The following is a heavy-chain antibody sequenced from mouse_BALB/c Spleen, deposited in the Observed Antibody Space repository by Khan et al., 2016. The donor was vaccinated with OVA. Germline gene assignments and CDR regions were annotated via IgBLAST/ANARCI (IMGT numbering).Heavy chain of an antibody. D-gene: IGHD1-3*01. Sequence: QVQLKQSGPGLVAPSQSLSITCTVYGYSLTRYGVHWVRQPPGKGLEWLGLIWAGGSTNYNWALMSRLSIRQDNSKSQVFLKMNSLQTDDTAMYYCARLEDIWGQGTTLTVSS. CDR3: ARLEDI. CDR1: GYSLTRYG. V-gene: IGHV2-9*02. J-gene: IGHJ2*01. CDR2: IWAGGST.